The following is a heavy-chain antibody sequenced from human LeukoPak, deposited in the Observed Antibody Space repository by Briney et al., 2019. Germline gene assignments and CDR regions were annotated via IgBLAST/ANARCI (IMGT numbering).Heavy chain of an antibody. J-gene: IGHJ4*02. CDR1: GGSISSSSYY. Sequence: SETLSLTCTVSGGSISSSSYYWGWIRQPPGKGLEWIGSIYYSGSTYYNPSLKSRVTISVDTSKNQFSLKLSSVTAADTAVYYCARDYYDSSLTFIDYWGQGTLVTVSS. CDR2: IYYSGST. CDR3: ARDYYDSSLTFIDY. V-gene: IGHV4-39*02. D-gene: IGHD3-22*01.